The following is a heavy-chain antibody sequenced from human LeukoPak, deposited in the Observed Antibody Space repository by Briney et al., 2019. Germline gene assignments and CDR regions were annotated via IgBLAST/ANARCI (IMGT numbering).Heavy chain of an antibody. V-gene: IGHV1-18*01. Sequence: ASVKVSCKASGYTFTSYGISWVRQAPGQGLEWMGWISAYNGNTNYAQKLQGRVTMTTDTSTSTAYMELSSLRPEDTAVYYCASMGTARPTYYYYYYMDVWGKGTTVTVSS. CDR3: ASMGTARPTYYYYYYMDV. J-gene: IGHJ6*03. CDR1: GYTFTSYG. CDR2: ISAYNGNT. D-gene: IGHD6-6*01.